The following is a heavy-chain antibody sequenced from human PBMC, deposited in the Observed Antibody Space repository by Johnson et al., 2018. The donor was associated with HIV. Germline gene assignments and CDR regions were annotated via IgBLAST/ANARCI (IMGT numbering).Heavy chain of an antibody. CDR3: AKGMLAERGAFDI. J-gene: IGHJ3*02. D-gene: IGHD3-3*02. Sequence: VQLVESGGGLVQPGGSLRLSCAASGFTLSTYWMSWVRQAPGKGLEWVANIKQDGSEKYCVDSVKGRFTISRDNAKNSLYLQMNSLRAEDTALYYCAKGMLAERGAFDIWGQGTMVTVSS. CDR2: IKQDGSEK. CDR1: GFTLSTYW. V-gene: IGHV3-7*03.